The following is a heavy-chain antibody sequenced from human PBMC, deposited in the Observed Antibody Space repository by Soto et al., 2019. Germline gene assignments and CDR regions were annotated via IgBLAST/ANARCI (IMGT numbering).Heavy chain of an antibody. CDR1: GFTFGKYW. D-gene: IGHD3-10*01. J-gene: IGHJ4*02. CDR3: TRGGRETFDF. V-gene: IGHV3-74*01. Sequence: EVQLVESGGGLVQPGGSLRLSCAASGFTFGKYWMHWVRQAPGKGLVWVSRINDYMTTINYADSVRGRFTISRDNTRNTLFLQMNSLTVEDTAVYYCTRGGRETFDFWGQGVRVTASS. CDR2: INDYMTTI.